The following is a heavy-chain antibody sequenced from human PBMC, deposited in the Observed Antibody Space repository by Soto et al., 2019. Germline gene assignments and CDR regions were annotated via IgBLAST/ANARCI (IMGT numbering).Heavy chain of an antibody. D-gene: IGHD2-21*02. J-gene: IGHJ4*02. CDR2: INVGNGNI. CDR3: ARSIVVVTALDY. Sequence: ASVKVSGNASGYNFNTYAMHWVRQAPGQRLEWMGWINVGNGNIRYSEKFQGRVTITGDTSASTAYMELSSLRSEDTAVYYCARSIVVVTALDYWGQGTLVTVSS. V-gene: IGHV1-3*01. CDR1: GYNFNTYA.